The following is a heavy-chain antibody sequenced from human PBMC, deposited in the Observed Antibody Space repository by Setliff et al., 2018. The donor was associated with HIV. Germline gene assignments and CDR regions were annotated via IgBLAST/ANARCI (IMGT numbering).Heavy chain of an antibody. D-gene: IGHD3-3*01. Sequence: RASVKVSCAASGFTVSGNYMSWVRQTPGKGLECVSVIFSGGATYYADSVKGRFTMSRHSPGNTLYLQMNSLKSEDSAVYFCARGSSEWAPPLYMDVWGKGTTVTVSS. CDR3: ARGSSEWAPPLYMDV. CDR1: GFTVSGNY. J-gene: IGHJ6*03. CDR2: IFSGGAT. V-gene: IGHV3-53*04.